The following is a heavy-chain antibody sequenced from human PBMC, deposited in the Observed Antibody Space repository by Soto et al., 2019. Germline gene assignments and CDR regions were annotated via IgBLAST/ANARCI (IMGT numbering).Heavy chain of an antibody. J-gene: IGHJ4*02. V-gene: IGHV1-3*01. CDR2: INAGNGNT. CDR3: ARDQPAPTYCGGDCYGYFDY. CDR1: GYTFTSYA. Sequence: SSVKVSCKASGYTFTSYAMHWVRQAPGQRLEWMGWINAGNGNTKYSQKFQGRVTITRDTSASTAYMELSSLRSEDTAVYYCARDQPAPTYCGGDCYGYFDYWGQGTLVTVSS. D-gene: IGHD2-21*02.